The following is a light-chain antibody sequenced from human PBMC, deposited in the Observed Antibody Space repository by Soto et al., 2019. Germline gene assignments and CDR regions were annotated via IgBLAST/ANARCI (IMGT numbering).Light chain of an antibody. CDR1: SSDVGGYNY. J-gene: IGLJ1*01. CDR2: DVS. Sequence: QSALTQPRSVSASPGQSVTISCTGTSSDVGGYNYVSWYQQHPGKAPKLMIYDVSKRPSGVPDRFSGSKSRNTASLTISGLQAEDEADYYCCSYAGSYTNVFGTGTKVTVL. CDR3: CSYAGSYTNV. V-gene: IGLV2-11*01.